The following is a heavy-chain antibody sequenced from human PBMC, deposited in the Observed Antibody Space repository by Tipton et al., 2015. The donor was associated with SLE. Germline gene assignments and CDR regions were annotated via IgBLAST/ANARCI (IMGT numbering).Heavy chain of an antibody. J-gene: IGHJ4*02. CDR1: GFTFSPYW. CDR3: ARGLRVVTIDY. D-gene: IGHD2-21*02. CDR2: IKQDGSEK. Sequence: SLRLSCAASGFTFSPYWMTWVRQAPGKGLEWVANIKQDGSEKYYADSVKGRFTISRDNSKNTLYLQMNSLRAEDTAMYYCARGLRVVTIDYWGQGTLVTVSS. V-gene: IGHV3-7*01.